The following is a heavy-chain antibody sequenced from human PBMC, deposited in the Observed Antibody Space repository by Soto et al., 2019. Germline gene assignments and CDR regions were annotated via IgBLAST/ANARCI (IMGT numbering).Heavy chain of an antibody. Sequence: EVQWVESGGGLVQPGGSLRLSCAASGFTVAESAMHWVRQAPGKGLEWVSGISWNSRSIDYADSVKGRFTISRDNAKKSLFLQMNSLRPEETALYYCTKCYYGSGSSYFAYWGRGDLVTVYS. CDR1: GFTVAESA. CDR2: ISWNSRSI. CDR3: TKCYYGSGSSYFAY. J-gene: IGHJ4*02. V-gene: IGHV3-9*01. D-gene: IGHD3-10*01.